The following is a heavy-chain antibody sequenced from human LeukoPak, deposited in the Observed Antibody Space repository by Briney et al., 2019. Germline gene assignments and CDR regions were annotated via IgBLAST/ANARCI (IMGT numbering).Heavy chain of an antibody. V-gene: IGHV1-69*05. CDR1: GGTFSSYA. CDR2: IIPIFGTA. J-gene: IGHJ5*02. D-gene: IGHD2-2*01. CDR3: ARGGDIVVVPAAIPYNWFDP. Sequence: GSSVKVSCKASGGTFSSYAISSVRQAPGQGLEWMGGIIPIFGTANYAQMFQGRVTITTDESTRTAYMELSSLRSEDTAVYYCARGGDIVVVPAAIPYNWFDPWGQGTLVTVSS.